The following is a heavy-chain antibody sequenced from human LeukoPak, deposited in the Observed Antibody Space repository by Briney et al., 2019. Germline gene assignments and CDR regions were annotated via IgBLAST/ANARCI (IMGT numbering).Heavy chain of an antibody. V-gene: IGHV1-2*02. CDR2: INPNSGGT. CDR3: ARDNYGSNYYYYYGMDV. D-gene: IGHD4-11*01. J-gene: IGHJ6*02. Sequence: ASVKVSCKASGYTFTGYYMHWARQAPGQGLEWMGWINPNSGGTNYAQKFQGRVTMTRDTSISTAYMELSRLRSDDTAVYYCARDNYGSNYYYYYGMDVWGQGTTVTVSS. CDR1: GYTFTGYY.